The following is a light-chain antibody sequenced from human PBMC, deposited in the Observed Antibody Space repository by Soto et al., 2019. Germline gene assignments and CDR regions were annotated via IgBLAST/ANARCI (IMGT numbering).Light chain of an antibody. CDR1: QSVSSSY. CDR2: GAS. V-gene: IGKV3-15*01. Sequence: EIVLTQSPGTLSLSPGDRATLSCRASQSVSSSYLAWYQQKPGQAPGLLIYGASTRATGIPARFSGSGSGTEFTLTISSLQSEDFAVYYCQQYNNWWTFGQGTKVDI. CDR3: QQYNNWWT. J-gene: IGKJ1*01.